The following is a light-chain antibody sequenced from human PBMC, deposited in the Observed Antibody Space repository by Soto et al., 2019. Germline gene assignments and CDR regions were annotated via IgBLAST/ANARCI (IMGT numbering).Light chain of an antibody. CDR2: GAS. Sequence: EIVLTQSPGTLSLPPGERATLSCRTSQSVTNTYLAWYQQRPGQAPRLLISGASTRATGIPDRFSGSGSGTDFTLTISRLEPEDFAVYYCQQYVTTPPGYTFGQGTKVDIK. CDR3: QQYVTTPPGYT. J-gene: IGKJ2*01. CDR1: QSVTNTY. V-gene: IGKV3-20*01.